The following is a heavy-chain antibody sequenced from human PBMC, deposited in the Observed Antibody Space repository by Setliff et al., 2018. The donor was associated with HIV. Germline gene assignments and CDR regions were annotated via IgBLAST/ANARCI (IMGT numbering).Heavy chain of an antibody. J-gene: IGHJ4*02. D-gene: IGHD2-8*01. V-gene: IGHV1-24*01. CDR1: GYTLTELS. Sequence: VKVSCKVSGYTLTELSIHWVRQVPGEGLEWMGGFDPEDAETIYAEKFQGRVTMTRDTSISTAYMELSRLRSDDTAVYYCARSYCTNGVCYRVDYWGQGTLVTVSS. CDR3: ARSYCTNGVCYRVDY. CDR2: FDPEDAET.